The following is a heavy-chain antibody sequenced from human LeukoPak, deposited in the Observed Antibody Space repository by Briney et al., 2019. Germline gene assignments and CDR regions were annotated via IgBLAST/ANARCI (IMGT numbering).Heavy chain of an antibody. D-gene: IGHD4-11*01. CDR1: SGSITSGGYY. CDR3: ARAPKGMTTVRYYYYYYMDV. CDR2: LYYSGST. J-gene: IGHJ6*03. Sequence: PSQTLSLTCTVSSGSITSGGYYWNWLRQHPGKGLEGIGYLYYSGSTFYNPSHKSRVTMSVDTSKNQFSLKLSSVTAADTAVYYCARAPKGMTTVRYYYYYYMDVWGKGTTVTVSS. V-gene: IGHV4-31*03.